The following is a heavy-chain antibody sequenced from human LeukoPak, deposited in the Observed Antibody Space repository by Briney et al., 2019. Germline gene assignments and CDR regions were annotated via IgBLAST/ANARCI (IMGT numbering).Heavy chain of an antibody. V-gene: IGHV4-61*02. D-gene: IGHD1-26*01. CDR1: GGSISSGSFY. Sequence: SETLSLTCTVSGGSISSGSFYWSWIRQGAGQGLVWIRRIYTSGSTNYKHTLKSRVTISIDTSKSKSYLKLSCVTAADTAVYYCARGSIVGVYDAFDIWGQGTMVTVSS. CDR3: ARGSIVGVYDAFDI. J-gene: IGHJ3*02. CDR2: IYTSGST.